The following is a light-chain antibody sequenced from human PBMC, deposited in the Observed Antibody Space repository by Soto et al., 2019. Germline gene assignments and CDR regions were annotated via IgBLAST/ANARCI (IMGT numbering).Light chain of an antibody. CDR1: QSVSSN. CDR3: KQYNNWPFS. CDR2: DIS. V-gene: IGKV3D-15*01. Sequence: ETVIAQIPATLSVSPGEGAPPSWRASQSVSSNLAWYQQKPGQPHRLLIYDISTRATGIPTRFSGSGSETDFTLTIRGLQSEDSAVYFCKQYNNWPFSFGQGTRLEIK. J-gene: IGKJ5*01.